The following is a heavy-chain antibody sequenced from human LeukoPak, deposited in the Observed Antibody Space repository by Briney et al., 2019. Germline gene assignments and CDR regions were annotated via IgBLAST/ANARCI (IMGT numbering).Heavy chain of an antibody. J-gene: IGHJ4*02. V-gene: IGHV4-4*07. CDR3: ARVPSSGWYPRGPIEQ. CDR1: GGSISSYY. CDR2: IYTSGST. D-gene: IGHD6-19*01. Sequence: SETLSLTCTVSGGSISSYYWSWIRQPAGKGLEWIGRIYTSGSTNYNPSLKSRVTMSVDTSKNQFSLKLSSVTAADTAVYYCARVPSSGWYPRGPIEQWGQGTLVTVSS.